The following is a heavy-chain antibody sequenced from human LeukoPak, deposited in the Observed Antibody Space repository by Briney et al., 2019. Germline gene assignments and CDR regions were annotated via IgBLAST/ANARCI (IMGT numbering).Heavy chain of an antibody. CDR1: GGSFSSYY. CDR2: IYTSGST. V-gene: IGHV4-4*07. Sequence: SETLSLTCAVYGGSFSSYYWSWIRQPAGKGLEWIGRIYTSGSTNYNPSLKSRVTMSVDTSKNQFSLKLSSVTAADTAVYYCAREPTYWFDPWGQGTLVTVSS. J-gene: IGHJ5*02. D-gene: IGHD3-16*01. CDR3: AREPTYWFDP.